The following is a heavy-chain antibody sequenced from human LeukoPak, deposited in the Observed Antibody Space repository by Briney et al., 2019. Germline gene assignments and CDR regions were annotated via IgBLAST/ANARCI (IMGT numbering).Heavy chain of an antibody. J-gene: IGHJ4*02. V-gene: IGHV3-74*01. CDR3: ARWDIRGTAHQLDY. D-gene: IGHD5-12*01. CDR1: GFTFSKYW. Sequence: GGSLRLSCAASGFTFSKYWMHWVRQAPGKGLVWVSRIYIDGTGIVYAGSVKGRFIISRDNAKNTLYLQMNSLRAGDTAVYYCARWDIRGTAHQLDYWGQGTLVTVSS. CDR2: IYIDGTGI.